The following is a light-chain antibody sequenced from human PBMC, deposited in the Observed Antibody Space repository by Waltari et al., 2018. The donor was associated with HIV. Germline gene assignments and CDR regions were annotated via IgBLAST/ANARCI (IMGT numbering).Light chain of an antibody. CDR1: GAVTNTHD. CDR3: LLYYGAVWV. Sequence: GAVTNTHDPNWLQQKPGQAPTALIYSTSNKHSWTPARFSGSLLGGSAALTLSAGQPEDEADYYCLLYYGAVWVFGGGTKLTVL. J-gene: IGLJ3*02. CDR2: STS. V-gene: IGLV7-43*01.